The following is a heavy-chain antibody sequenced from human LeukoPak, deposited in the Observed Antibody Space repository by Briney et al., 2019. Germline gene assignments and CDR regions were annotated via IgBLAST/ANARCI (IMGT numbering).Heavy chain of an antibody. CDR2: INHSGST. CDR1: GGSFSGYY. J-gene: IGHJ4*02. V-gene: IGHV4-34*01. D-gene: IGHD2-15*01. Sequence: PSETLSLTCAVYGGSFSGYYWSWIRQPPGKGLEWIGEINHSGSTNYNPSLKSRVTISVDTSKNQFSLKLSSVTAADTAVYYCARLKTDCSGGSCYWSIVYYFDYWGQGTLVTVSS. CDR3: ARLKTDCSGGSCYWSIVYYFDY.